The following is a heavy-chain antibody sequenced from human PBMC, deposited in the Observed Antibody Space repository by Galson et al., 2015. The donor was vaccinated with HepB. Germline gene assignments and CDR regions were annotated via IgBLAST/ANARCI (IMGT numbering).Heavy chain of an antibody. CDR1: GFDSSIFW. V-gene: IGHV3-7*01. Sequence: HPCPCSGFDSSIFWLSRVRQAPGQGPEWVAHIQQDGRAKYYVGPVTGRFTISRDNAGNSLYLQLNSMRGEDTALYYCARSSGGYFGSWGQGILVTVSS. J-gene: IGHJ4*02. CDR2: IQQDGRAK. CDR3: ARSSGGYFGS. D-gene: IGHD1-26*01.